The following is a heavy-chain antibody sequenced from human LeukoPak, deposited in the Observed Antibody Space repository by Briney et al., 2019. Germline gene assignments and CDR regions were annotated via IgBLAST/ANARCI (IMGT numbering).Heavy chain of an antibody. Sequence: ASVKVSCKASGGTFSSYAISWVRQAPGQGLEWMGRIIPILGIANYAQKFQGRVTITADKSTSTAYMELSSLRSEDTAVYYCARVVFGYSSSWYHRSYFDYWGQGTLVTVSS. J-gene: IGHJ4*02. CDR2: IIPILGIA. CDR3: ARVVFGYSSSWYHRSYFDY. V-gene: IGHV1-69*04. CDR1: GGTFSSYA. D-gene: IGHD6-13*01.